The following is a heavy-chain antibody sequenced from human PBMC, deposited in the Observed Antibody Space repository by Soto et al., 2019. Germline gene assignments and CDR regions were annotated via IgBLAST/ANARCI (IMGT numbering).Heavy chain of an antibody. CDR1: GLTFSIYA. Sequence: GGSLSLSGVASGLTFSIYAMNWVRQAPGKGLEWVSALSASGDDTYYADSVKGRFTISRDNSMNAVYLQMHSLRIEDTAVYYCAHPRGYGVFDAYDIWGQGTMVTVSS. D-gene: IGHD4-17*01. CDR2: LSASGDDT. V-gene: IGHV3-23*01. CDR3: AHPRGYGVFDAYDI. J-gene: IGHJ3*02.